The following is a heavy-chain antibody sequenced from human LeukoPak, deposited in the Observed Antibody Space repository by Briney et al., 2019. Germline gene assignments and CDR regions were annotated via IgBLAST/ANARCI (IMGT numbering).Heavy chain of an antibody. V-gene: IGHV4-59*08. CDR2: IYYSGIT. CDR1: GGSISTYY. D-gene: IGHD6-13*01. Sequence: SETLSLTCTVSGGSISTYYWSWIRQPPGKGLEWIGYIYYSGITNYNPSLKSRATISVDTSKNQFSLKLSSVTTADTAVYYCAKRGSNTWSDFDYWGQGTLVTVSS. J-gene: IGHJ4*02. CDR3: AKRGSNTWSDFDY.